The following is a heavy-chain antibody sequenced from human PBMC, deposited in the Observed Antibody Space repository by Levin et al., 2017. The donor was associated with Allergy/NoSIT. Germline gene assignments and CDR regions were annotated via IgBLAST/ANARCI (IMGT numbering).Heavy chain of an antibody. CDR1: GFTFSDYY. J-gene: IGHJ6*02. CDR2: ILSSYRVV. V-gene: IGHV3-11*01. D-gene: IGHD6-25*01. CDR3: ARAHQYVAATDHYYFYGMDV. Sequence: PGGSLRLSCAASGFTFSDYYMSWIRQAPGKGLEWVAYILSSYRVVYYADSVKGRFTISRDNAKSSMYLQMNNLSAEDTAVYYCARAHQYVAATDHYYFYGMDVWGQGTTVTVAS.